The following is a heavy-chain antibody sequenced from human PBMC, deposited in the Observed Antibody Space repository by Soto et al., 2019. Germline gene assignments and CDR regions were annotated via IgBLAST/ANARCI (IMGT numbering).Heavy chain of an antibody. CDR3: ARYSGYSYLGYYYYGVEV. Sequence: ASLKVACKSSVCTFTSYGIPLVRQAPRQGLECMGWISPYNGNTSYAQKIQGRVTLTTDTSTSTAYMELRSLRCDDTAVYYCARYSGYSYLGYYYYGVEVWGQGRTVTV. J-gene: IGHJ6*02. D-gene: IGHD5-18*01. CDR2: ISPYNGNT. V-gene: IGHV1-18*01. CDR1: VCTFTSYG.